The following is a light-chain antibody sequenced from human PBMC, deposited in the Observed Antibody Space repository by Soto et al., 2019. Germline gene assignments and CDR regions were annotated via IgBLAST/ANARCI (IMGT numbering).Light chain of an antibody. J-gene: IGLJ1*01. CDR3: SSYAVRTLYV. CDR1: SSDVGGYNY. CDR2: EVS. V-gene: IGLV2-8*01. Sequence: QSALTQPPSASGSPGQSVTISCTGTSSDVGGYNYVSWYQQHPGKAPKLLIHEVSKRPSGVTDRFSGSKSGNTASLTVSGLQAEDEADYYCSSYAVRTLYVFGTGTKLTVL.